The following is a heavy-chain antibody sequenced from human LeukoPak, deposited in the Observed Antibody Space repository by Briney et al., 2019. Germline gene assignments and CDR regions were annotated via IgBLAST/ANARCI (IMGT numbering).Heavy chain of an antibody. D-gene: IGHD3-3*01. J-gene: IGHJ6*03. V-gene: IGHV1-2*02. Sequence: ASVKVSCKASGYTFTGYYMHWVRQAPGQGLEWMGWINPNSGGTNYAQKFQGRVTMTRDMSISTAYMELSRLRSDDTAVYYCAREVDPRITIFGVVTPYYMDVWGKGTTVTVSS. CDR1: GYTFTGYY. CDR2: INPNSGGT. CDR3: AREVDPRITIFGVVTPYYMDV.